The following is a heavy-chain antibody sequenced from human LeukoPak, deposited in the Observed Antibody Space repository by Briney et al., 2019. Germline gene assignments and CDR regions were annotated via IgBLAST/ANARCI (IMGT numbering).Heavy chain of an antibody. CDR3: ASRITVAGNYFDY. CDR1: DDSISSGFY. Sequence: PSGTLSLTCTVSDDSISSGFYWGWIRQPPGKGLEWIGSIYHSGSTYYNPSLKSRVTISVDTSKNQFSLRLSSVTAADTAVYYCASRITVAGNYFDYWGQGTLVTVSS. CDR2: IYHSGST. V-gene: IGHV4-38-2*02. D-gene: IGHD6-19*01. J-gene: IGHJ4*02.